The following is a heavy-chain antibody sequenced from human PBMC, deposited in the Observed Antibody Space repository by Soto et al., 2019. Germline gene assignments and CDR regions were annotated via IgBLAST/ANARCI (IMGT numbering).Heavy chain of an antibody. CDR2: IYYSGST. V-gene: IGHV4-39*01. D-gene: IGHD4-17*01. Sequence: QLQLQESGPGLVKPSETLSLTCTVSGGSISSSSYYWGWIRQPPGKGLEWIGSIYYSGSTYYNPSLKSRVTISVDTSKNQFSLKLSSVTAADTAVYYCARQRSGIDDYGDYRWFDPWGQGTLVTVSS. J-gene: IGHJ5*02. CDR1: GGSISSSSYY. CDR3: ARQRSGIDDYGDYRWFDP.